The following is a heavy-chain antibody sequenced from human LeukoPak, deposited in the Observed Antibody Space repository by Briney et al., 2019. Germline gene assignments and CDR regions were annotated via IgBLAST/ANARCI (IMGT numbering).Heavy chain of an antibody. J-gene: IGHJ3*02. V-gene: IGHV3-66*03. D-gene: IGHD2-2*01. CDR1: GFTVSSYY. CDR2: IYKNAIT. Sequence: GGSLRLSCAACGFTVSSYYMTWVRQAPGKGLEWVSVIYKNAITYYADSVKGRFTISRDNSKNTLYLQMNSLRAEDTAVYYCARDLAAMPTLMWVAFDIWGQGTMVTVSS. CDR3: ARDLAAMPTLMWVAFDI.